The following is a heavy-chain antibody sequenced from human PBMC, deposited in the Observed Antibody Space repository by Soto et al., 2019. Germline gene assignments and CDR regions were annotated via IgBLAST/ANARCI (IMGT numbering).Heavy chain of an antibody. CDR3: ARVGAQLAYGMDV. CDR1: GYTFTGYY. Sequence: ASVXVSCKASGYTFTGYYMRWVRQAPGQGLEWMGWINPNSGGTNYAQKFQGWVTMTRDTSISTAYMELSRLRSDDTAVYYCARVGAQLAYGMDVWGQGTTVTVSS. D-gene: IGHD6-13*01. CDR2: INPNSGGT. V-gene: IGHV1-2*04. J-gene: IGHJ6*02.